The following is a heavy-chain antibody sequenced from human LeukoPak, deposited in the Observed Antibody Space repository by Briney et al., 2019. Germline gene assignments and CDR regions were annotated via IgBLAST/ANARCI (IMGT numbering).Heavy chain of an antibody. J-gene: IGHJ6*02. CDR1: GFIFSNYY. D-gene: IGHD2-15*01. V-gene: IGHV3-23*01. CDR2: IGANGGAT. CDR3: AKTMFFRLLSYGMDV. Sequence: GGSLRLSCAASGFIFSNYYLVWVRQAPGKGLELISGIGANGGATYYADSVKGRFTISRDNSKNTLYLQMNSLRAEDTAVYYCAKTMFFRLLSYGMDVWGQGTTVTVSS.